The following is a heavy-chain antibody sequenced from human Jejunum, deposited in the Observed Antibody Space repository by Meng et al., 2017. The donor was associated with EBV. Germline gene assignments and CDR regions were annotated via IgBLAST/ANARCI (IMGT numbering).Heavy chain of an antibody. Sequence: VHWVGCGGGLVQRGGSLRISCAASGFTLSSYAMSWVRQAPGKGLEWVSHISGTGGSTYYADSVKGRFTASRDNSKNTLYLQMNSLRADDTAVYYCVRDGYNYIPFDYWGQGTLVTVSS. CDR3: VRDGYNYIPFDY. CDR2: ISGTGGST. D-gene: IGHD5-24*01. CDR1: GFTLSSYA. V-gene: IGHV3-23*04. J-gene: IGHJ4*02.